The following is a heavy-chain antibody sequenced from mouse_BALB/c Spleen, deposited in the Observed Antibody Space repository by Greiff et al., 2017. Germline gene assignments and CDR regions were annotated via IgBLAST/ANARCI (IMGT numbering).Heavy chain of an antibody. V-gene: IGHV3-2*02. J-gene: IGHJ4*01. Sequence: QSGPGLVKPSQSLSLTCTVTGYSITSDYAWNWIRQFPGNKLEWMGYISYSGSTSYNPSLKSRISITRDTSKNQFFLQLNSVTTEDTATYYCARAITTVVAYYAMDYWGQGTSVTVSS. D-gene: IGHD1-1*01. CDR1: GYSITSDYA. CDR2: ISYSGST. CDR3: ARAITTVVAYYAMDY.